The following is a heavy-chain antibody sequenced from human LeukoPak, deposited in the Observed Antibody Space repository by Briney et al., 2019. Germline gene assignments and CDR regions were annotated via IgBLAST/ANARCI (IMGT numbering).Heavy chain of an antibody. Sequence: VASVKVSCKASGYTFTSYDINWVRQATGQGLEWMGWMNPNSGNTGYAQKFQGRVTITRNTSISTAYMELSSLRSEDTAVYYCAKGGGYEAQYYYYYMDVWGKGTTVTISS. D-gene: IGHD5-12*01. V-gene: IGHV1-8*03. CDR2: MNPNSGNT. CDR1: GYTFTSYD. CDR3: AKGGGYEAQYYYYYMDV. J-gene: IGHJ6*03.